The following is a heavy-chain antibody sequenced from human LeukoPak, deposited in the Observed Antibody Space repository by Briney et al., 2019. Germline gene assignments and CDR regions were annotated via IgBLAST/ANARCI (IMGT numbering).Heavy chain of an antibody. J-gene: IGHJ4*02. D-gene: IGHD6-13*01. CDR1: GFTFSSCA. CDR2: IGGSGGST. V-gene: IGHV3-23*01. Sequence: GGSLRLSCAASGFTFSSCAMSWVRQAPGKGLEWVSSIGGSGGSTYYADSVKGRFTISRDNSKNTLYLQMNSLRAEDTAVYYCAKVETAAAATLLGFDYWGQGTLVTVSS. CDR3: AKVETAAAATLLGFDY.